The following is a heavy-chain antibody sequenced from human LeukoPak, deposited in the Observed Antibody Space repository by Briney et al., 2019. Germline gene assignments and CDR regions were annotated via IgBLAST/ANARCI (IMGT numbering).Heavy chain of an antibody. D-gene: IGHD3-22*01. CDR1: GGTFSSYG. J-gene: IGHJ6*03. CDR2: IIPIFGTA. CDR3: AREVTMIVEDYYYYYMDV. V-gene: IGHV1-69*05. Sequence: SVKVSCKASGGTFSSYGISWVRQAPGQGLEWMGGIIPIFGTANYAQKFQGRVTMTRDTSISTAYMELSRLRSDDTAVYYCAREVTMIVEDYYYYYMDVWGKGTTVTISS.